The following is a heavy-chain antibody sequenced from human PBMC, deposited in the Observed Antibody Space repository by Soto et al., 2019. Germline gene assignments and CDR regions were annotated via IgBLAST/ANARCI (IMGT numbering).Heavy chain of an antibody. J-gene: IGHJ4*02. Sequence: EVQLVESGGGLVQPGGSLKLSCAASGFTFSGSAMHWVRQASGKGLEWVGRIRSKANNYATAYAVSVKGRFTISRDDSRNTAYLQMNSLKTEDTAVYYCAGGVYDFWSGHPKGLDYWGQGTVVTVSS. CDR2: IRSKANNYAT. CDR3: AGGVYDFWSGHPKGLDY. D-gene: IGHD3-3*01. V-gene: IGHV3-73*02. CDR1: GFTFSGSA.